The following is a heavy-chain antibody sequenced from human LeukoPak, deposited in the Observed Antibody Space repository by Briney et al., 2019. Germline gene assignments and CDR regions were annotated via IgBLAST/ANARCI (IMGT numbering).Heavy chain of an antibody. CDR2: ISYDGSNK. D-gene: IGHD2-2*01. CDR1: GFTFSSYA. V-gene: IGHV3-30-3*01. CDR3: ARHLVSTSFDY. J-gene: IGHJ4*02. Sequence: GGSLRLSCAASGFTFSSYAMHWVRQAPGKGLEWVAVISYDGSNKYYADSVKGRFTISRDNSKNTLYLHMNSLRAEDTAVYYRARHLVSTSFDYWGQGTLVTVSS.